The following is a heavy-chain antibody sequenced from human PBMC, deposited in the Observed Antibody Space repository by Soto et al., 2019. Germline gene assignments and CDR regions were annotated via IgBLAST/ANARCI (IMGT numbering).Heavy chain of an antibody. Sequence: PSETLSLTCTVSGCSISTYFWGWIRQPPGKGLEWIGYIYYDGSTKSNPSLKSRVTISVDTSKNQFSLKLSSVTAADTAVYYCARDSGTDHYYYMDVWGKGTTVTVSS. CDR2: IYYDGST. J-gene: IGHJ6*03. D-gene: IGHD3-10*01. V-gene: IGHV4-59*01. CDR3: ARDSGTDHYYYMDV. CDR1: GCSISTYF.